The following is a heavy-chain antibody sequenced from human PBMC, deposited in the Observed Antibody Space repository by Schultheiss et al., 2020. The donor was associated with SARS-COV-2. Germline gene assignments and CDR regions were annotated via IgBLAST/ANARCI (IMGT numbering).Heavy chain of an antibody. CDR1: GGSISSSSYY. Sequence: GSLRLSCTVSGGSISSSSYYWGWIRQPPGKGLEWIGSIYYSGSTYYNPSLKSRVTISVDTSKNQFSLKLSSVTAADTAVYYCARLPRSSSWYLGKGWFDPWGQGTLVTVSS. CDR3: ARLPRSSSWYLGKGWFDP. J-gene: IGHJ5*02. V-gene: IGHV4-39*01. CDR2: IYYSGST. D-gene: IGHD6-13*01.